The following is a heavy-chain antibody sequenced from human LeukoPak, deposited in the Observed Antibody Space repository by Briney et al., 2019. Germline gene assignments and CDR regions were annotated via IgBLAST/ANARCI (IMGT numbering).Heavy chain of an antibody. CDR3: ARLRGNYFDY. CDR1: GYSFTSYW. J-gene: IGHJ4*02. CDR2: IYPGDSDI. Sequence: GESLKISCKGSGYSFTSYWIGWERQMPGKALEWMGIIYPGDSDITYSPSFQGQVTISADKSISTAYLQWSSLKASDTAIYYCARLRGNYFDYWGQGALVTVSS. V-gene: IGHV5-51*01. D-gene: IGHD3-16*01.